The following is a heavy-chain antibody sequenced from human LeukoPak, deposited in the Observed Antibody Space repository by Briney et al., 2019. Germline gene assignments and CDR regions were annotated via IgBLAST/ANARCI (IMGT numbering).Heavy chain of an antibody. J-gene: IGHJ6*02. D-gene: IGHD3-9*01. CDR3: ARDFFSYDILTGYYYYYGMDV. Sequence: GGSLRLSCTASGFTFSSYSMNWVRQAPGKGLEWVANIKQDGSEKYYVDSVKGRSTISRDNAKNTLYLQMNSLRAEDTAVYYCARDFFSYDILTGYYYYYGMDVWGQGTTVTVSS. V-gene: IGHV3-7*01. CDR2: IKQDGSEK. CDR1: GFTFSSYS.